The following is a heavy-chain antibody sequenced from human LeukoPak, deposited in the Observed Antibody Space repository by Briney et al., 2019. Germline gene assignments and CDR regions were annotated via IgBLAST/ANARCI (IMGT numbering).Heavy chain of an antibody. CDR2: IYYSGST. V-gene: IGHV4-31*03. J-gene: IGHJ4*02. CDR3: ARGTPDFWSGYYKGEFDY. D-gene: IGHD3-3*01. Sequence: SETLSLTCTVSGGSLSSGGYYWSWIRQHPGKGLEWIGYIYYSGSTYSKPSLQSRVTISVDTSKNQFSLKLSSVTAADTAVYYCARGTPDFWSGYYKGEFDYWGQGTLVTVSP. CDR1: GGSLSSGGYY.